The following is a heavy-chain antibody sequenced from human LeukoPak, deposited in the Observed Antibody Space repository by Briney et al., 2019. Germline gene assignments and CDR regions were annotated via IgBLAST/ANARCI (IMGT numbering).Heavy chain of an antibody. CDR3: AGDFTWGGVYYYYYGMDV. V-gene: IGHV3-20*04. J-gene: IGHJ6*02. CDR2: INWNGGST. D-gene: IGHD3-16*01. CDR1: GFTFDDYG. Sequence: PGGSLRLSCAASGFTFDDYGMSWVRQAPGKGLEWVSGINWNGGSTGYADSVKGRFTISRDNAKNSLYLQMNSLRAEDTALYYCAGDFTWGGVYYYYYGMDVWGQGTTVTVSS.